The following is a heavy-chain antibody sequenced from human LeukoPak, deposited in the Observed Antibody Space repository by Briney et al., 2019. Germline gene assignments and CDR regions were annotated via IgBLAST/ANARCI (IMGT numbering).Heavy chain of an antibody. CDR2: MSPDGIHE. CDR1: RFTFSRYG. Sequence: GKSLRLSCAASRFTFSRYGIHWVRQAPGKGLEWLAHMSPDGIHEFYADSVKGRFTISRDSSMDTMYLQMDSLRAEDTAVYYCARDNTWSLDYWGQGTLVTVSS. CDR3: ARDNTWSLDY. V-gene: IGHV3-30*03. J-gene: IGHJ4*02. D-gene: IGHD2/OR15-2a*01.